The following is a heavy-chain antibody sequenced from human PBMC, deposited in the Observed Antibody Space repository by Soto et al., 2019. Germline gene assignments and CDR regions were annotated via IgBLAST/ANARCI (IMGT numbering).Heavy chain of an antibody. CDR3: SRINQDSSSWYVRYWFDP. V-gene: IGHV4-39*01. Sequence: SETLSLTCTVSGGSISSSSYYWGWIRQPPGKGLEWIGSIYYSGSTYYNPSLKSRVTISVDTSKNQFSLKLSSVTAADTAVYYCSRINQDSSSWYVRYWFDPWGQGTLVT. CDR2: IYYSGST. CDR1: GGSISSSSYY. D-gene: IGHD6-13*01. J-gene: IGHJ5*02.